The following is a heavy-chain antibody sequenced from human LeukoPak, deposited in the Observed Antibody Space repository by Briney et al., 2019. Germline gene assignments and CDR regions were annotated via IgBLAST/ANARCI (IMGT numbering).Heavy chain of an antibody. CDR2: ISYDGSNK. CDR3: AKDGYGSGIFDY. J-gene: IGHJ4*02. D-gene: IGHD3-10*01. Sequence: GGSLRLSCAASGFTFSSYAMSWVRQAPGKGLEWVAVISYDGSNKYYADSVKGRFTISRDNSKNTLYLQMNSLRAEDTAVYYCAKDGYGSGIFDYWGQGTLVTVSS. V-gene: IGHV3-30*04. CDR1: GFTFSSYA.